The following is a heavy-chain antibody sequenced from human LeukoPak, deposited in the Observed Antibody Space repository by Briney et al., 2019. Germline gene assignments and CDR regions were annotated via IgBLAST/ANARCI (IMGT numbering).Heavy chain of an antibody. J-gene: IGHJ5*02. CDR1: GGTFSSYA. CDR2: IIPILGIA. D-gene: IGHD6-6*01. V-gene: IGHV1-69*04. CDR3: ATLVGPAEFDP. Sequence: SVKVSCTASGGTFSSYAISWVRQAPGQGLEWMGRIIPILGIANYAQKFQGRVTITADKSTSTAYMELSSLRSEDTAVYYCATLVGPAEFDPWGQGTLVTVPS.